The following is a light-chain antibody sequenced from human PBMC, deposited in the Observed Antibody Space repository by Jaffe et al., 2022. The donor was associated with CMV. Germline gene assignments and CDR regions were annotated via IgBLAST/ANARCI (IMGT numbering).Light chain of an antibody. CDR1: QSVSNK. CDR3: QQYNNWPALT. CDR2: GAS. V-gene: IGKV3-15*01. Sequence: VMTQSPAILSVSPGERATLFCRASQSVSNKLAWYQQKPGQPPRFLIHGASSRAIGTPARFSGSGSGTEFTLTISSLQSEDSAVYYCQQYNNWPALTFGGGTKVEI. J-gene: IGKJ4*01.